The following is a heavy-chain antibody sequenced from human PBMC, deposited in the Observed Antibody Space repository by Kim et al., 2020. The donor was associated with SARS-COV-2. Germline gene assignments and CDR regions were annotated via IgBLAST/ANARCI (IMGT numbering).Heavy chain of an antibody. D-gene: IGHD3-22*01. V-gene: IGHV4-59*09. CDR3: ARGSDYYDSSGYSH. J-gene: IGHJ4*02. Sequence: NPSLKSRVTISVDTSKSQFSRKLSSVTAADTAVYYCARGSDYYDSSGYSHWGQGTLVTVSS.